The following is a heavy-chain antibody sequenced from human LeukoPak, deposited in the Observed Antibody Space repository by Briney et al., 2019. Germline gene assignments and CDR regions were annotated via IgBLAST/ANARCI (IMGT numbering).Heavy chain of an antibody. CDR3: ASTTVTTFDY. J-gene: IGHJ4*02. V-gene: IGHV1-46*01. Sequence: ASVKVSRKASGYTFTSQYIHWVRQAPGQGLEWMGIINPSGGSTSYAQKFQGRVTMTRDTSTSTVYMELTSLRAEDTAVYYCASTTVTTFDYWGQGTLVTVSS. CDR2: INPSGGST. CDR1: GYTFTSQY. D-gene: IGHD4-17*01.